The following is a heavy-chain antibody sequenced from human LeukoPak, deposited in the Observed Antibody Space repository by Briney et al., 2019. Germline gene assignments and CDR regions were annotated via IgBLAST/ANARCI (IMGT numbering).Heavy chain of an antibody. J-gene: IGHJ4*02. D-gene: IGHD3-22*01. CDR2: INSDGSST. Sequence: PGGSLRLSCAASGFTFSSYWMHWVRQAPGKGLVWVSRINSDGSSTSYADSVKGRFTISRDNAKNTLYLQMNSLRAEDTAVYYCARAGYHYDSSGYRTPFDYWGQGTLVTVSS. CDR1: GFTFSSYW. CDR3: ARAGYHYDSSGYRTPFDY. V-gene: IGHV3-74*01.